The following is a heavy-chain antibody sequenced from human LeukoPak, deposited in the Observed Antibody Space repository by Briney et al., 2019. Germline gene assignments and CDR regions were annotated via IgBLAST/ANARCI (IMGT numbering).Heavy chain of an antibody. CDR2: INHSGST. V-gene: IGHV4-34*01. CDR3: ARTRWLQSLFDY. CDR1: GVPFSSYY. Sequence: SETLSLTCVVYGVPFSSYYWSWIRQPPGKGLEWIGEINHSGSTNYNPSLKSRVTISVDTSKNQFSLKLRSVTAADTAVYYCARTRWLQSLFDYWGQGTLVTVSS. D-gene: IGHD5-24*01. J-gene: IGHJ4*02.